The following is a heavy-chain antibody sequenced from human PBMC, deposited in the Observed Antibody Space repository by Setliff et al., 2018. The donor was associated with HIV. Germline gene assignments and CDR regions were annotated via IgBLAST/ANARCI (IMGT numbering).Heavy chain of an antibody. CDR1: GGSISSTNW. J-gene: IGHJ3*02. Sequence: SETLSLTCAVSGGSISSTNWWNWVRQPPGKGLEWIGEIYHSGGTNYNPSLKSRVTISVDKSKNQFSLKLTSVTAADTAVYYCATTAAAGVRGNAFDIWGQGTMVTVSS. V-gene: IGHV4-4*02. CDR3: ATTAAAGVRGNAFDI. CDR2: IYHSGGT. D-gene: IGHD6-13*01.